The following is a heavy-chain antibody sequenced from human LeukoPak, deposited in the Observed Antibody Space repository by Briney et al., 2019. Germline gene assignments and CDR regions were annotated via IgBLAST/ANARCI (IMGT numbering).Heavy chain of an antibody. CDR3: ARVKGFWSGDRDY. CDR1: GGSFSGYY. D-gene: IGHD3-3*01. Sequence: SETLSLTCAVYGGSFSGYYWSWIRQPPGKGLEWIGEINHSGSTNYNPSLKSRVTISVDTSKNQFSLKLSSVTAADTAVYYCARVKGFWSGDRDYWGQGTLVTVSS. J-gene: IGHJ4*02. V-gene: IGHV4-34*01. CDR2: INHSGST.